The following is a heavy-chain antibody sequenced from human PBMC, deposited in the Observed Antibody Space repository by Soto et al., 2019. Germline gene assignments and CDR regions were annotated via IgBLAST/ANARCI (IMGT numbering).Heavy chain of an antibody. D-gene: IGHD3-10*01. CDR2: INHSGTV. V-gene: IGHV4-34*01. CDR3: ARAGAALVRGSIGGFDY. J-gene: IGHJ4*02. Sequence: QVHLQQWGAGLLKPSETLSLTCAVNGGAFNGYYWTWIRQSPGKGLQWIGEINHSGTVDYNPSLKSRVTISSDTSTKQFSLTLPSVTAADTAVYYCARAGAALVRGSIGGFDYWGQGTLVTVSS. CDR1: GGAFNGYY.